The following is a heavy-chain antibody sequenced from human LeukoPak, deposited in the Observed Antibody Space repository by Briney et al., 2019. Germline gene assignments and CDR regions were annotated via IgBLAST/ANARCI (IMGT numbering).Heavy chain of an antibody. Sequence: ASVKAPCKASGYTSTSYGISWVRQAPGQGLEWMGWISAYNGNTNYAQKLQGRVTTTTDTSTSTAYMELRSLRSDDTAVYYCARANRGYYDSSGYYYVGYYYYMDVWGKGTTVTVSS. CDR2: ISAYNGNT. V-gene: IGHV1-18*01. D-gene: IGHD3-22*01. CDR3: ARANRGYYDSSGYYYVGYYYYMDV. J-gene: IGHJ6*03. CDR1: GYTSTSYG.